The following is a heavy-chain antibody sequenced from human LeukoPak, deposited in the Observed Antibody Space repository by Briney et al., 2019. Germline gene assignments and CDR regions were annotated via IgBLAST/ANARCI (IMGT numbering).Heavy chain of an antibody. Sequence: SETLSLTCTVSGGSISSGSYYWSWIRQPAGKGLEWIGRIYTSGSTNYNPSLKSRVTISVDTSKNQFSLKLSSVTAADTAAYYCARAEGYCSGGSCYPNWFDLWGHGTLVTVSS. V-gene: IGHV4-61*02. CDR1: GGSISSGSYY. CDR2: IYTSGST. J-gene: IGHJ5*02. D-gene: IGHD2-15*01. CDR3: ARAEGYCSGGSCYPNWFDL.